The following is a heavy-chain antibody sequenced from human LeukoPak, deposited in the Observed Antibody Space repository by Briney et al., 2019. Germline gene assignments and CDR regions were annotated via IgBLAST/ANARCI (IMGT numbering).Heavy chain of an antibody. CDR2: INHSGST. CDR3: ARNYYDSSGRNDAFDI. V-gene: IGHV4-34*01. D-gene: IGHD3-22*01. Sequence: PSETLSLTCAVYGGSFSGYYWSWIRQPPGKGLEWVGEINHSGSTNYNPSLKSRVTISVDTSKSQFSLKLSSVTAADTAVYYCARNYYDSSGRNDAFDIWGQGTMVTVSS. J-gene: IGHJ3*02. CDR1: GGSFSGYY.